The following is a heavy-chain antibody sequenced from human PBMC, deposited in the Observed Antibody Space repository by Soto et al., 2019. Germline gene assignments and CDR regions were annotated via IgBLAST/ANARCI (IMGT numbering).Heavy chain of an antibody. V-gene: IGHV1-18*01. J-gene: IGHJ3*02. D-gene: IGHD1-26*01. Sequence: SVKVSCKASGYTFTSYGISWVRQAPGQGLEWMGWISAYNGNTNYAQKLQGRVTMTTDTSTSTAYMELRSLRSDDTAVYYCARERISGGIVPSPDAFDIWGQGAMVTVSS. CDR1: GYTFTSYG. CDR3: ARERISGGIVPSPDAFDI. CDR2: ISAYNGNT.